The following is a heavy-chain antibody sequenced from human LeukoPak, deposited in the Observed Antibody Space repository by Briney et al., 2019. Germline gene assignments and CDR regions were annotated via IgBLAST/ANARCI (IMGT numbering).Heavy chain of an antibody. V-gene: IGHV4-30-4*08. CDR3: AREGAVAGLIDY. Sequence: SQTLTLTCTVSGGSISSGDYYWSWIRQPPGKGLEWIGYIYYSGSTYYNPSLKSRVTISVDTSKNQFSLKLSSVTAADTAVYYCAREGAVAGLIDYWGQGTLVTVSS. CDR1: GGSISSGDYY. J-gene: IGHJ4*02. CDR2: IYYSGST. D-gene: IGHD6-19*01.